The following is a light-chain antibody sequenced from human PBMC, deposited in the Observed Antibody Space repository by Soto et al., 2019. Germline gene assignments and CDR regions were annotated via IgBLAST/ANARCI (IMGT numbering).Light chain of an antibody. CDR2: GAS. Sequence: EIVLTQSPGTLSLSPGERATLSCRASQSVTSVYLAWYQQQPNQAPRLLIYGASYRATAIPDRVSGGGSGTDFTHTISRMEPGDFELYYCLHHRSEPPAITFGQGTRLEIK. V-gene: IGKV3-20*01. CDR3: LHHRSEPPAIT. CDR1: QSVTSVY. J-gene: IGKJ5*01.